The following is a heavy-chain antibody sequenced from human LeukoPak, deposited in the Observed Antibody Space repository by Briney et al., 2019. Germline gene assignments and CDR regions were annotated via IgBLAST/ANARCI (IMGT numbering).Heavy chain of an antibody. CDR2: IYHSGST. V-gene: IGHV4-30-2*01. Sequence: SQTLSLTCAVSGGSISSGGYSWSWIRQPPGKGLESIGYIYHSGSTYYNPSLKSRVTISVDRSKNQFSLKLSSVTAADTAVYYCARAVVSTNDAFDIWGQGTIVTVSS. D-gene: IGHD4-23*01. CDR1: GGSISSGGYS. CDR3: ARAVVSTNDAFDI. J-gene: IGHJ3*02.